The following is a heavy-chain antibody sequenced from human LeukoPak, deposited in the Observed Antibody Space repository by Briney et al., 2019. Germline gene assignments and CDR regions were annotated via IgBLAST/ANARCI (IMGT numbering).Heavy chain of an antibody. J-gene: IGHJ4*02. D-gene: IGHD6-19*01. CDR1: GFTFSSHA. Sequence: GGSLRLSCAASGFTFSSHAMSWVRQAPGKGLEWVSAISSTGGSTTFVDSVKGRFTISRDNSVDTLYLQMNNLRAEDTAVYYCGRRYSSGWWIDYWGQGTLVTVSS. V-gene: IGHV3-23*01. CDR2: ISSTGGST. CDR3: GRRYSSGWWIDY.